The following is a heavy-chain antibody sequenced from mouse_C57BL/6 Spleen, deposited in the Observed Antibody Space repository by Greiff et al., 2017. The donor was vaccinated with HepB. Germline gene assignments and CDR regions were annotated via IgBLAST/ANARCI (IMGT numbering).Heavy chain of an antibody. Sequence: VKVVESGAELVKPGASVKLSCKASGYTFTEYTIHWVKQRSGQGLEWIGWFYPGSGSIKYNEKFKDKATLTADKSSSTVYMELSRLTSEDSAVYFCARHEDYDGVFDYWGQGTTLTVSS. J-gene: IGHJ2*01. CDR2: FYPGSGSI. V-gene: IGHV1-62-2*01. CDR3: ARHEDYDGVFDY. CDR1: GYTFTEYT. D-gene: IGHD2-12*01.